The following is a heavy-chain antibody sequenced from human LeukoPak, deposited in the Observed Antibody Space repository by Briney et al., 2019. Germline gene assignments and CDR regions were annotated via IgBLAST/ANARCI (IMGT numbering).Heavy chain of an antibody. J-gene: IGHJ4*02. CDR3: AKDYGYGSSWYDY. D-gene: IGHD6-13*01. Sequence: RTGGTLRLSCEASGFTFDDYGMHWVRQAPGKGLEWVSTISWNSASVGYVDSVKGRFTISRDNAKKTLYLQMNSLRPEDTALYYCAKDYGYGSSWYDYWGQGTLVTVSS. V-gene: IGHV3-9*01. CDR1: GFTFDDYG. CDR2: ISWNSASV.